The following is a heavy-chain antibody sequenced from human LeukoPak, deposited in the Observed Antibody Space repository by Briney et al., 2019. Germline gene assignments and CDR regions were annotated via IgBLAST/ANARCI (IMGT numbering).Heavy chain of an antibody. Sequence: GGSLRLPCAASGFTLINAWMSWVRQAPGKGLEWVGRIKSKTDGGTTDYAAPVKGRFTISRDDSKNTLYLQMNSLKTEDTAVYYCTTDRLAVAGNRYYFDYWGQGTLVTVSS. J-gene: IGHJ4*02. CDR3: TTDRLAVAGNRYYFDY. V-gene: IGHV3-15*01. D-gene: IGHD6-19*01. CDR2: IKSKTDGGTT. CDR1: GFTLINAW.